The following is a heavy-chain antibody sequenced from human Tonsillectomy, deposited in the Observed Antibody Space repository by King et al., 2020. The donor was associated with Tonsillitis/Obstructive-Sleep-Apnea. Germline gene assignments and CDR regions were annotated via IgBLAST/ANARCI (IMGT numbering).Heavy chain of an antibody. V-gene: IGHV3-30*04. Sequence: VQLVESGGGVVQPGRSLRLSCAASGFTFSSYAMHWVRQAPGKGLEWVAVISYDGNNKYYADSVKGRFTTSRDNSKNTLYLQMNSLRAEDTAVYYCARGMSSGSYPYYYYDMDVWGQGTTVTVSS. J-gene: IGHJ6*02. CDR1: GFTFSSYA. D-gene: IGHD3-22*01. CDR2: ISYDGNNK. CDR3: ARGMSSGSYPYYYYDMDV.